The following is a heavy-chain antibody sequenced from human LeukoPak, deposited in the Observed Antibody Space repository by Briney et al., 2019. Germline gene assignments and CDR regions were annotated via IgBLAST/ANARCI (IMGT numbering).Heavy chain of an antibody. J-gene: IGHJ6*02. CDR2: IKQDGSEK. CDR3: AREDQKRNGMDV. Sequence: GGSLRLSCAASGFTFSSYWMTWVRQAPGKGLVWVANIKQDGSEKYYVDSVKGRFTISRDDAKNSLYLQMNSLRAEDMAVYYCAREDQKRNGMDVWGQGTTVTVSS. V-gene: IGHV3-7*01. CDR1: GFTFSSYW.